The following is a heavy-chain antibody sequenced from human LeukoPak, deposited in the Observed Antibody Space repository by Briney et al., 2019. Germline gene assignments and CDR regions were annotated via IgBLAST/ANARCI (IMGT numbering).Heavy chain of an antibody. CDR2: ISAYNHNT. Sequence: GASVKVSCKASGYTFPNYGITWVRQAPGQGLEWMGWISAYNHNTHYAQNFQGRVTMTIDRSASTVYMELRSLQSDDTAVYYCARSGYEVLPTDIARFDPWGQGTLITVSS. V-gene: IGHV1-18*01. CDR3: ARSGYEVLPTDIARFDP. D-gene: IGHD2-2*01. CDR1: GYTFPNYG. J-gene: IGHJ5*02.